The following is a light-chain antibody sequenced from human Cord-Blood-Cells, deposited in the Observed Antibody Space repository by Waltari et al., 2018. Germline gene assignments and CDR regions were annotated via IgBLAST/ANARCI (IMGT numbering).Light chain of an antibody. CDR1: SSDVGSYNL. V-gene: IGLV2-23*01. CDR2: EGS. Sequence: QSALTQPASVSGSPGQSITISCTGTSSDVGSYNLVSWYQQHPGKAPKLMIYEGSKRPSGVSNRFSGSKSGNTASLTISGLQAEDEGDYYCCSYAGSSTYVVGTGTKVTVL. CDR3: CSYAGSSTYV. J-gene: IGLJ1*01.